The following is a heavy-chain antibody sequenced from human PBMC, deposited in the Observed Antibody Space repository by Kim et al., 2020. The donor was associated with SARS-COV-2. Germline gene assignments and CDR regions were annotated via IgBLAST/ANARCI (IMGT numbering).Heavy chain of an antibody. D-gene: IGHD5-18*01. CDR2: ISYDGSNK. Sequence: GGSLRLSCAASGFTFSSYAMHWVRQAPGKGLEWVAVISYDGSNKYYADSVKGRFTISRDNSKNTLYLQMNSLRAEDTAVYYCARGRSGTAMVTYYFDYWGQGTLVTVSS. CDR3: ARGRSGTAMVTYYFDY. J-gene: IGHJ4*02. V-gene: IGHV3-30-3*01. CDR1: GFTFSSYA.